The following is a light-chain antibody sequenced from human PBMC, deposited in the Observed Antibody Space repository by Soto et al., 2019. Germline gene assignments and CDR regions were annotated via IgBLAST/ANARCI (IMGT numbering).Light chain of an antibody. CDR1: SSNVGTYDL. Sequence: QSALTQPASVSASPGQSITISCTGTSSNVGTYDLVSWYQHHPDKAPKLIIYEGTKRPSGISSRFSGSKSGNTASLTLSGLQSEDDADYYCCSFAGGAALVFGGGTKLTVL. V-gene: IGLV2-23*01. CDR3: CSFAGGAALV. J-gene: IGLJ2*01. CDR2: EGT.